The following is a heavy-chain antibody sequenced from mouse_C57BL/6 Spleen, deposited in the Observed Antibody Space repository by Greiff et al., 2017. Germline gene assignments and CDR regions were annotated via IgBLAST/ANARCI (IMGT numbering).Heavy chain of an antibody. Sequence: QVQLQQSGPELVKPGASVKISCKASGYAFSSSWMNWVKQRPGKGLEWIGRIYPGDGDTNYNGKFKGKATLTADKSSSTAYMQRSSLTSEDSAVYFCAGDTTVKGWFAYWGQGTLVTVSA. J-gene: IGHJ3*01. D-gene: IGHD1-1*01. V-gene: IGHV1-82*01. CDR2: IYPGDGDT. CDR3: AGDTTVKGWFAY. CDR1: GYAFSSSW.